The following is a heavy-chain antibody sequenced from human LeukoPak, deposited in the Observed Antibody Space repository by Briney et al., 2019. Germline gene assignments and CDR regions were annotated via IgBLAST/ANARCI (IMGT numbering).Heavy chain of an antibody. J-gene: IGHJ3*02. V-gene: IGHV3-21*01. D-gene: IGHD3-22*01. CDR3: ASSVRYYDSSGHDAFDI. CDR1: GFTFSSYS. Sequence: GGSLRLSCAASGFTFSSYSMNWVRQAPGKGLEWVSSISSSSSYIYYADSVKGRFTISRDNAKNSLYLQMNSLGAEDTAVYYCASSVRYYDSSGHDAFDIWGQGTMVTVSS. CDR2: ISSSSSYI.